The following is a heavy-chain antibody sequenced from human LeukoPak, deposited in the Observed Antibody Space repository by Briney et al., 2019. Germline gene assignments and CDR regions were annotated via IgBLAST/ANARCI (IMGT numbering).Heavy chain of an antibody. V-gene: IGHV4-28*01. CDR3: ARRYCSNTSCYYPDAFDI. Sequence: SDTLSLTCVVSGHSIRSTNWWGWIRKPPGRGLEWIGYIYYSGSTYYNPSLKSRVTMSVDTSKNLFSLKLSSVTAVDTAVYYCARRYCSNTSCYYPDAFDIWGRGTMVTVSS. CDR2: IYYSGST. D-gene: IGHD2-2*01. J-gene: IGHJ3*02. CDR1: GHSIRSTNW.